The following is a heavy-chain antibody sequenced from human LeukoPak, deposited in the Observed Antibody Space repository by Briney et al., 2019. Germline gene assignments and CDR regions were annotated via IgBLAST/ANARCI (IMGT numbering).Heavy chain of an antibody. Sequence: GGSLRLSCAASGFTFSSYGMHWVRQAPGRGLEWVAVISYDGSNKYCADSVKGRFTISRDNSKNTLYLQMNSLRAEDTAVYYCAKDPNYYDSSGYFQHWGQGTLVTVSS. CDR1: GFTFSSYG. D-gene: IGHD3-22*01. V-gene: IGHV3-30*18. CDR3: AKDPNYYDSSGYFQH. CDR2: ISYDGSNK. J-gene: IGHJ1*01.